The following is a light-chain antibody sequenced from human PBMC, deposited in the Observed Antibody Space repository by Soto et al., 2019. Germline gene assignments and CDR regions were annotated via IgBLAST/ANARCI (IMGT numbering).Light chain of an antibody. CDR1: SSDVGGY. J-gene: IGLJ2*01. CDR3: SSYAGSNNLV. Sequence: QSALTHPPSASGSPGQSVTISCTGTSSDVGGYVSWYQQHPGKAPELIISEVSKRPSGVPDRFSGSKSGNTASLTVSGLQAEDEAYYYCSSYAGSNNLVFGGGTKLTVL. V-gene: IGLV2-8*01. CDR2: EVS.